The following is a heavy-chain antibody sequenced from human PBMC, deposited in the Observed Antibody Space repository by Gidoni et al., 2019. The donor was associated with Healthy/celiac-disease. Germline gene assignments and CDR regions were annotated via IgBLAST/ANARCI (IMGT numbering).Heavy chain of an antibody. J-gene: IGHJ4*02. V-gene: IGHV3-23*01. CDR2: ISGSGGST. Sequence: VPLLESRGGLVQPGGSLRLSCAAPGSTFSSYAMSWVRQAPGKGLEWVSAISGSGGSTYYADSVEGRFTISRDNSKNTLYLQMNSLRAEDTAVYYCAKLGADRPTQLALSYWGQGTLVTVSS. CDR1: GSTFSSYA. D-gene: IGHD1-1*01. CDR3: AKLGADRPTQLALSY.